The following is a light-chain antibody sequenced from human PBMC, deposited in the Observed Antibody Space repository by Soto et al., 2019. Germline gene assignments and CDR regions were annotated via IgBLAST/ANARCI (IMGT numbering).Light chain of an antibody. Sequence: QSALPQPASVSGSPGQSITISCTGNSSDVGAYNYVSWYQQHPGKAPKLMIYEVSNRPSGVSDRFSGSRSGNTASLTISGLQAGDESDYYCSSYTSSSTWVFGGGTKLTVL. J-gene: IGLJ3*02. CDR2: EVS. V-gene: IGLV2-14*01. CDR3: SSYTSSSTWV. CDR1: SSDVGAYNY.